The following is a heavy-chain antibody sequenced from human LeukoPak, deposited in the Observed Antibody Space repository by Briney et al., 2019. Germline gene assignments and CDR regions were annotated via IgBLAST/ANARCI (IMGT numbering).Heavy chain of an antibody. CDR2: IYYSGST. CDR3: ARARGYSYGGNFDY. Sequence: SETLSLTCTVSGGSISSYYWSWIRQPPGKGLEWIGYIYYSGSTNYNPSLKSRVTISVDTSKNQFSLKLSSVTAADTAVYYCARARGYSYGGNFDYWGQGTLVTASS. CDR1: GGSISSYY. V-gene: IGHV4-59*01. J-gene: IGHJ4*02. D-gene: IGHD5-18*01.